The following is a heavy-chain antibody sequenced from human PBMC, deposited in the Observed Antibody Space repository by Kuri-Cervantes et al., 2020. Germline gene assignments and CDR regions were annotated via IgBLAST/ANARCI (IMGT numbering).Heavy chain of an antibody. D-gene: IGHD3-22*01. J-gene: IGHJ4*02. Sequence: ASVKVSCKASGYTFTSYYMHWVRQAPGQGLEWMGWINPNSGGTNYAQKFQGRVTMTRDASISTAYMELSRLRSDDTAVYYCARDLRITMIPGGYWGQGTLVTVSS. CDR2: INPNSGGT. CDR3: ARDLRITMIPGGY. V-gene: IGHV1-2*02. CDR1: GYTFTSYY.